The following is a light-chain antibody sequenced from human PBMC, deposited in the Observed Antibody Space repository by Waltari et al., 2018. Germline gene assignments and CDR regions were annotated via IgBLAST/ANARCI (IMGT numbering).Light chain of an antibody. J-gene: IGKJ1*01. CDR2: DAS. Sequence: EIVLKQSPGTLSLSPGERATHSCRASQSVARTLAWYQQKPGQAPRLLIYDASIMATSIPDRFSGSGSGTDFSLTISRLEPEDFAVYYCQKYGTRPATFGQGTKVEIK. CDR1: QSVART. CDR3: QKYGTRPAT. V-gene: IGKV3-20*01.